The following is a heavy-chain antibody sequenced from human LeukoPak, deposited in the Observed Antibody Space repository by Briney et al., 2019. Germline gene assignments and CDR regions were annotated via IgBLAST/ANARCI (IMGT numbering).Heavy chain of an antibody. CDR1: GGSISSGGYY. CDR2: ICYSGST. CDR3: AREVGYDILTGYST. J-gene: IGHJ5*02. Sequence: SQTLSLTCTVSGGSISSGGYYWSWIRQHPGQGLEWIVYICYSGSTYYNPSLKIRVTISVDTSKNQFSLRLSSVTAADTAVYYCAREVGYDILTGYSTWGQGTLVTVSS. V-gene: IGHV4-31*03. D-gene: IGHD3-9*01.